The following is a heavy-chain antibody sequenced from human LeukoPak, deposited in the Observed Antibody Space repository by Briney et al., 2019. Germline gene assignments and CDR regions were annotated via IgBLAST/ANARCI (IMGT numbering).Heavy chain of an antibody. CDR1: GGSISSGSYY. J-gene: IGHJ4*02. V-gene: IGHV4-39*07. D-gene: IGHD3-22*01. Sequence: SETLSLTCTVSGGSISSGSYYWSWIRQPPGKGLEWIGSIYHSGSTYYNPSLKSRVTISVDTSKNQFSLKLSSVTAADTAVYYCAREASYDSSGYYPPFDYWGQGTLVTVSS. CDR3: AREASYDSSGYYPPFDY. CDR2: IYHSGST.